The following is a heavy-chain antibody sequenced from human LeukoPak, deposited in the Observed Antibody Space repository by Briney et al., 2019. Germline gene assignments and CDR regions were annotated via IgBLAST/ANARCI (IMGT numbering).Heavy chain of an antibody. CDR3: ARGKLGIDY. D-gene: IGHD3-3*02. CDR1: GGSFNGYY. Sequence: SETLSLTCAVYGGSFNGYYWSWIRQPPGKGLEWIGEINDSGSTNFNPSLKSRVTLSADASKTQFSLNVTSVTAADTAVYYCARGKLGIDYWGQGTLVTVSS. J-gene: IGHJ4*02. V-gene: IGHV4-34*01. CDR2: INDSGST.